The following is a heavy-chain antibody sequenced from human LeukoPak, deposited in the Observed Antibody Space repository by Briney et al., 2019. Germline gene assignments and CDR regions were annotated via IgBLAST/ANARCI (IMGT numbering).Heavy chain of an antibody. V-gene: IGHV1-46*01. CDR2: INPSGGTT. CDR3: ARRSYARGTFDY. J-gene: IGHJ4*02. D-gene: IGHD5-18*01. CDR1: GYTFTSYY. Sequence: ASVTVSCKASGYTFTSYYMQWVRPAPGQGLDWMGIINPSGGTTSSAQKFQGIITMTRATSTSTVYMELSSLRSEDTAVYYCARRSYARGTFDYWGQGTLVTVSS.